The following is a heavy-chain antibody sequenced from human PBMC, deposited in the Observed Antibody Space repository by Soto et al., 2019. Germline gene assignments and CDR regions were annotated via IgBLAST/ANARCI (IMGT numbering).Heavy chain of an antibody. V-gene: IGHV3-53*01. CDR3: AASAGGGGY. CDR2: VYSGGYT. D-gene: IGHD3-10*01. J-gene: IGHJ4*02. Sequence: EVQLVESGGGLIQPGGSLRLSCAVSGFTVSNNYMSWVRQAPGKGLEGVSVVYSGGYTAYGDSVKGRFTISRDNSKNTLILKRNARRPGDGAVFYGAASAGGGGYWGQGTLVTVSS. CDR1: GFTVSNNY.